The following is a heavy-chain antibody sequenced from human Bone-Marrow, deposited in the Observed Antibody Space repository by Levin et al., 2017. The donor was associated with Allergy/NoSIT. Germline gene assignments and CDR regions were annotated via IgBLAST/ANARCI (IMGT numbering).Heavy chain of an antibody. CDR2: IRSKAYGGTT. CDR1: GFTFGDYA. D-gene: IGHD4-17*01. V-gene: IGHV3-49*04. J-gene: IGHJ4*02. CDR3: TRARRAVTTKKYYFDY. Sequence: PGGSLRLSCTASGFTFGDYAMSWVRQAPGKGLEWVGFIRSKAYGGTTEYAASVKGRFTISRDDSKSIAYLQMNSLKTEDTAVYYCTRARRAVTTKKYYFDYWGQGTLVTVSS.